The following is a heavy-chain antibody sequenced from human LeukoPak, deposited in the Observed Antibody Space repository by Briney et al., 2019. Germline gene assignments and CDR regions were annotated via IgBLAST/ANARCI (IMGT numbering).Heavy chain of an antibody. V-gene: IGHV1-46*01. CDR3: ARGRELLLWFGDLSGY. CDR2: INPSGGST. CDR1: GYTFTSYY. J-gene: IGHJ4*02. Sequence: ASVEVSCKASGYTFTSYYMHWVRQAPGQGLEWMGIINPSGGSTSYAQKFQGRVTMTRDTSTSTVYMELSSLRSEDTAVYYCARGRELLLWFGDLSGYWGQGTLVTVSS. D-gene: IGHD3-10*01.